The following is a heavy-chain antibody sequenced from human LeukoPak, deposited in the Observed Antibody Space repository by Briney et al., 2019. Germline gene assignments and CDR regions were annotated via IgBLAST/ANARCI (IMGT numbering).Heavy chain of an antibody. J-gene: IGHJ4*02. CDR1: GFTFSSYG. D-gene: IGHD6-13*01. CDR2: IWYDGSNK. Sequence: GGSLRLSCAASGFTFSSYGMHWVRQAPGKGLEWVAVIWYDGSNKYYADSVKGRFTISRDNAKNSLYLQVNSLRAEDTAVYYCARPTIAAAGNFEYWGQGTLVTVSS. CDR3: ARPTIAAAGNFEY. V-gene: IGHV3-33*03.